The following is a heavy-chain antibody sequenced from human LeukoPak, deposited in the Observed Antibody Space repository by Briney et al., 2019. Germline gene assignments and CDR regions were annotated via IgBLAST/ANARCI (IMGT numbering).Heavy chain of an antibody. J-gene: IGHJ4*02. D-gene: IGHD3-16*02. V-gene: IGHV3-23*01. CDR2: ISDSGDTT. CDR1: GFTFSSYA. CDR3: AKEDMYGTYRYNLFDY. Sequence: SGGSLRLSCTASGFTFSSYAISWVRQAPGKGLEWVSGISDSGDTTYYADSVKGRFTIFRDNSKNTLYLQMNSLRAEDTAVYYCAKEDMYGTYRYNLFDYWGQGTLVTVSS.